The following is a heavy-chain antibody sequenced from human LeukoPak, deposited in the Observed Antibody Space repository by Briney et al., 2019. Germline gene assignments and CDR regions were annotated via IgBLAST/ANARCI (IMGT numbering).Heavy chain of an antibody. D-gene: IGHD6-13*01. CDR1: GFTFDSYD. CDR3: AKGGTWSDY. CDR2: IQYDGSQK. V-gene: IGHV3-30*02. J-gene: IGHJ4*02. Sequence: PGGSLRLSCTASGFTFDSYDMNWVRQAPGKGLEWVTFIQYDGSQKYYVDSVKGRFAISRDNSKNTMFLQMDSLRTEDTAVYYCAKGGTWSDYWGRGTLVTVSS.